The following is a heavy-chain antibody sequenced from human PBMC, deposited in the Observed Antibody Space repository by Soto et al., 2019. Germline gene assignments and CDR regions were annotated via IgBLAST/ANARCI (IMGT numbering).Heavy chain of an antibody. CDR1: GGSISSSSYY. D-gene: IGHD5-12*01. J-gene: IGHJ6*02. CDR3: AVTPGGYDSPYYYYYGMDV. CDR2: IYYSGST. V-gene: IGHV4-39*01. Sequence: SETLSLTCTVSGGSISSSSYYWGWIRQPPGKGLEWIGSIYYSGSTYYNPSLKSRVTISVDTSKNQFSLKLSSVTAADTAVYYCAVTPGGYDSPYYYYYGMDVWGQGTTVTVSS.